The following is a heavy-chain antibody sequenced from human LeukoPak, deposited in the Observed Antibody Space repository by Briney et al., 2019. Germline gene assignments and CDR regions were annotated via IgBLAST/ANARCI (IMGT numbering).Heavy chain of an antibody. CDR3: ARDHSIAAAGFYYYYGMDV. CDR2: SYYSGST. Sequence: PSQTLSLTCTVSGGSISSGYYYWSWIRQPPGKGLEWIVYSYYSGSTYYNPSLKSRVTISVDTSKNQFSLKLISVTAAHTAVYYCARDHSIAAAGFYYYYGMDVWGQGTTVTVSS. D-gene: IGHD6-13*01. J-gene: IGHJ6*02. V-gene: IGHV4-30-4*01. CDR1: GGSISSGYYY.